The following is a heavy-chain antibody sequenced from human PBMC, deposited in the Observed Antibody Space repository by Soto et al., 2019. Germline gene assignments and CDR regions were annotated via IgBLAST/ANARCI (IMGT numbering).Heavy chain of an antibody. D-gene: IGHD1-26*01. CDR1: GFNFSSYG. Sequence: GGSRRLSCAAAGFNFSSYGMHWVRQAPGKGLEWVAVISYDGSNKYYADSVKGRFTISRDNSKNTLYLQMNSLRAEDTAVYYCAKDVVVGATTGLGDYYYYYGMDVWGQGTTVTVS. CDR3: AKDVVVGATTGLGDYYYYYGMDV. V-gene: IGHV3-30*18. CDR2: ISYDGSNK. J-gene: IGHJ6*02.